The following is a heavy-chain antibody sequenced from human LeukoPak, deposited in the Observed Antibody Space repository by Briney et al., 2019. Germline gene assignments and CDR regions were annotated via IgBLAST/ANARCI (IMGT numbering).Heavy chain of an antibody. CDR2: IYPGASEI. D-gene: IGHD5-24*01. J-gene: IGHJ4*02. CDR1: GYNFVSYW. V-gene: IGHV5-51*01. Sequence: AESLKIACKGLGYNFVSYWNAWVRQMPGKGLEWMGIIYPGASEIRYTTSFQGQVTISADTSISTAYLQWSGLKTSDTAMYYCARASRDGYNQNFDFWGQGTLVTVSS. CDR3: ARASRDGYNQNFDF.